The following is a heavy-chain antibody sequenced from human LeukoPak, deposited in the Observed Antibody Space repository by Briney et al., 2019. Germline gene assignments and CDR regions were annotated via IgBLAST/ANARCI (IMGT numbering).Heavy chain of an antibody. D-gene: IGHD3-16*01. Sequence: SETLSLTCTVSGGSISSSSYYWGWIRQPPGKGLEWIVSIYYSGNTYYNPSLRSRVSVSLDTSKNQFPLNLNSVTAADTAMYYCARSRLRDSNGDGYHDWFDPWGQGTLVTVSS. V-gene: IGHV4-39*06. CDR2: IYYSGNT. CDR1: GGSISSSSYY. J-gene: IGHJ5*02. CDR3: ARSRLRDSNGDGYHDWFDP.